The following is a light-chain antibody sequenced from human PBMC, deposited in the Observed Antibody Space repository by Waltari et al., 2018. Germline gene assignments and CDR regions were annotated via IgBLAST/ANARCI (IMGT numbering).Light chain of an antibody. CDR2: KDN. V-gene: IGLV3-25*03. J-gene: IGLJ2*01. Sequence: SYELTQSPSVSVPPGQTASITCSGDALPNQYAHWYQQKPGQAPVMVIYKDNERPSGIPERFSASNSGTTVTLTISGVQAEDEAYYYCQSSYSSGSYVVFGGGTKLTVL. CDR3: QSSYSSGSYVV. CDR1: ALPNQY.